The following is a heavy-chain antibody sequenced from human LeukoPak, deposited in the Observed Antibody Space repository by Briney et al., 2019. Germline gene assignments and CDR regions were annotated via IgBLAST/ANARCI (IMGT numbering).Heavy chain of an antibody. CDR2: ISAYNGNT. D-gene: IGHD5-18*01. V-gene: IGHV1-18*01. J-gene: IGHJ6*03. CDR3: AVSGYSYGHYYYYMDV. CDR1: GYTFTSYG. Sequence: ASVKVSCKASGYTFTSYGISWVRQAPGQGLEWMGWISAYNGNTNYAQKLQGRVTMTTDTSTSTAYMELRSLRSDDTAVYYCAVSGYSYGHYYYYMDVWGKGTTVTVSS.